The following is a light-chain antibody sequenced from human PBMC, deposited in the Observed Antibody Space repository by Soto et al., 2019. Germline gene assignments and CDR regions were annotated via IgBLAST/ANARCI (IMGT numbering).Light chain of an antibody. Sequence: QSALTQPASVSGSPGQSITISCTGTSSDVGGYNYVSWYQQYPGKAPKLIIYDVSNRPSEVSNRFSGSKSDNTASLTISGLQAEDEADYYCSSYTSSNTLVFGGGTKLTVL. CDR1: SSDVGGYNY. V-gene: IGLV2-14*01. CDR3: SSYTSSNTLV. CDR2: DVS. J-gene: IGLJ2*01.